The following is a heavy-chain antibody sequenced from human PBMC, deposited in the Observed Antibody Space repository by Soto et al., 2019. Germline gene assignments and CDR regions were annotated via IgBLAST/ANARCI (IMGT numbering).Heavy chain of an antibody. V-gene: IGHV6-1*01. Sequence: PSQTLPLTCAISGDSVSSNRAAWNCIRQSPSRGLEWLGRTYYRSKWYSYYAVSVKSRVTINPDTSKNQFSLQLNSVTPEDTAVYYCARGGSYALDYWGQGTLVTV. D-gene: IGHD1-26*01. CDR2: TYYRSKWYS. CDR1: GDSVSSNRAA. J-gene: IGHJ4*02. CDR3: ARGGSYALDY.